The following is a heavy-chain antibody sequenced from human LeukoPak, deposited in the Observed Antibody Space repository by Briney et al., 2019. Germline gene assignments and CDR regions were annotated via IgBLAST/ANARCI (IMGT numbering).Heavy chain of an antibody. Sequence: PGGSLRLSCAASGFTFSSYAMHWVRQAPGKGLEWVAVISYDGSNKYYADSVKGRFTISRDNSKNTLYLQMNSLRAEDTAVYYCAKGGSSGWPHFDYWGQGTLVTVSS. CDR2: ISYDGSNK. J-gene: IGHJ4*02. CDR1: GFTFSSYA. CDR3: AKGGSSGWPHFDY. D-gene: IGHD6-19*01. V-gene: IGHV3-30*04.